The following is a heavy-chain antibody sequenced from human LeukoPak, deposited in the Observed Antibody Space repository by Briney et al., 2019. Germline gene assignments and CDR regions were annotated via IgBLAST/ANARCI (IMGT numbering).Heavy chain of an antibody. V-gene: IGHV3-23*01. CDR2: LGAGGDT. D-gene: IGHD3-10*01. CDR1: GFIFGAYA. J-gene: IGHJ1*01. CDR3: ARAQPPYPLLTL. Sequence: PGESLGLSCVASGFIFGAYALSWVRQTPGKGLEWVSALGAGGDTHYADSVKGRFTISRDNFKNTLYLQLHSLRVEDTAVYYCARAQPPYPLLTLWGQGTLVTVSS.